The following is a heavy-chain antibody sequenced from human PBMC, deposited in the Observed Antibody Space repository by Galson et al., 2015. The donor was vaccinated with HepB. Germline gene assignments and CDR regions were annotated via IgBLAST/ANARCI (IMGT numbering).Heavy chain of an antibody. CDR2: ISDDGTKN. CDR1: GFTFSNYA. V-gene: IGHV3-30*04. CDR3: SRDRCSTTTCYWFYMFDY. D-gene: IGHD2-2*01. J-gene: IGHJ4*02. Sequence: SLRLSCAVSGFTFSNYAMNWVRQAPGKGLEWVAVISDDGTKNNYADSVKGRFTISRDNSKNTLYLQMNSLTAEDTAVYFCSRDRCSTTTCYWFYMFDYWGQGTLVTVSS.